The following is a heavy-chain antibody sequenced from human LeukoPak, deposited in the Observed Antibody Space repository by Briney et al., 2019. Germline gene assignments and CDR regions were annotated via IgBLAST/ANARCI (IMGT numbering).Heavy chain of an antibody. CDR1: GFTFSSYS. J-gene: IGHJ3*02. D-gene: IGHD3-22*01. CDR3: ARDLYYDLVEWGAFDI. CDR2: ISSSSSYI. V-gene: IGHV3-21*04. Sequence: GGSLRLSCAASGFTFSSYSMNWVRQAPGKGLEWVSSISSSSSYIYYADPVKGRFTISRDNAKNSLYLQMNSLRAEDTAVYYCARDLYYDLVEWGAFDIWGQGTMVTVSS.